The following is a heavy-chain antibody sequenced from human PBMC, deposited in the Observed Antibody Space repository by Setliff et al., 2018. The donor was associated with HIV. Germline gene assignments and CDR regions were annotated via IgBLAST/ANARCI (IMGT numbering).Heavy chain of an antibody. D-gene: IGHD6-19*01. CDR2: IYYSGST. J-gene: IGHJ4*02. Sequence: SETLSLTCAVYGGSFSGYYWGWIRQPPGKGLEWIGSIYYSGSTYYNPSLESRVTISVDTSKNQFSLKVSSVTAADTAVYYCARGVRDNSGWSSYYFDYWGQGTLVTVSS. CDR3: ARGVRDNSGWSSYYFDY. CDR1: GGSFSGYY. V-gene: IGHV4-34*01.